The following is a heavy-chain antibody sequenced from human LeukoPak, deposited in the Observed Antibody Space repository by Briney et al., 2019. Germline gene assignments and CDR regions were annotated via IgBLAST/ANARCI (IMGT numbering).Heavy chain of an antibody. V-gene: IGHV3-7*03. Sequence: GGSLRLSCVASGFTFGKYWMSWVRQAPGKGLEWVANIKLDGSEKNYVDSVKGRFTISRDNTKNSLYLQMNSLRVEDTAVFYCARDQYDTWSRRGNYDSWGQGTLVIVSS. J-gene: IGHJ4*02. CDR1: GFTFGKYW. CDR3: ARDQYDTWSRRGNYDS. CDR2: IKLDGSEK. D-gene: IGHD3-3*01.